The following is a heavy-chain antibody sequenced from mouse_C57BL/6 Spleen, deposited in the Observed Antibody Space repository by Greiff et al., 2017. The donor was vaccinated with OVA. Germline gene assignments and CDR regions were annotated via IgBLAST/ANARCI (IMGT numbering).Heavy chain of an antibody. D-gene: IGHD3-2*02. CDR1: GYTFTDYN. CDR2: INPNNGGT. V-gene: IGHV1-22*01. CDR3: ARQARQLRPHFDY. Sequence: VQLQQSGPELVKPGASVKMSCKASGYTFTDYNMHWVKQSHGKSLEWIGYINPNNGGTSYNQKFKGKATLTVNKSSSTAYMELRSLTSEDSAVYYCARQARQLRPHFDYWGQGTTLTVSS. J-gene: IGHJ2*01.